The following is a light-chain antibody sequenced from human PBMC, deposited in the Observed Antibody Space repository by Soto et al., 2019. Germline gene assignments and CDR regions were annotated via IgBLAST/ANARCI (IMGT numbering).Light chain of an antibody. V-gene: IGLV1-47*02. Sequence: QLVLTQPPSASGTPGQRVTISCSGSSSNIGTNSVYWYQQLPGTAPKLLIYSNNQRPSGVPDRFSGSKSGSSASLAISGLRSEDEADYYCAAWDNSLSVLFGGGTKLTVL. J-gene: IGLJ3*02. CDR3: AAWDNSLSVL. CDR1: SSNIGTNS. CDR2: SNN.